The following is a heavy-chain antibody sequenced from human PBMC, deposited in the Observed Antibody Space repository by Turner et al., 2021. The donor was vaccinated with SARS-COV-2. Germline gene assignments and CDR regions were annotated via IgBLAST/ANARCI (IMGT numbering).Heavy chain of an antibody. CDR2: IYYSGST. CDR3: ARVRTVTCITTTCLPSDAFDL. D-gene: IGHD3-10*01. CDR1: GGSISSSSYY. J-gene: IGHJ3*01. V-gene: IGHV4-39*01. Sequence: QLQLQESGPGLVKPSETLSLTCTVSGGSISSSSYYWGWIRQPPGKGLEWIGSIYYSGSTYNNSSLKSRVTMSVDTSKNQFSLKLTSVTAADTAVYYCARVRTVTCITTTCLPSDAFDLWGQGTMVPVSS.